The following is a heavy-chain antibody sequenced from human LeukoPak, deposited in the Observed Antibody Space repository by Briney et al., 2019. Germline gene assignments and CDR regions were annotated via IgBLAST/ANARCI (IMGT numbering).Heavy chain of an antibody. J-gene: IGHJ4*02. Sequence: SETLSLTCTVSGGSISSGSYYWSWIRQPAGKGLEWIGRIYTSGSTDYNPSLKSRVTISVDTSKNQFSLKLSSVTAADTAVYYCARTNSSSGWSYYFDYWGQGTLVTVSS. V-gene: IGHV4-61*02. CDR2: IYTSGST. D-gene: IGHD6-19*01. CDR1: GGSISSGSYY. CDR3: ARTNSSSGWSYYFDY.